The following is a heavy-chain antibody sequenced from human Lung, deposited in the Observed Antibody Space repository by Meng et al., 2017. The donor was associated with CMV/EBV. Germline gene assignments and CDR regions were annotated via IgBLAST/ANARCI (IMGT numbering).Heavy chain of an antibody. CDR1: GFTFSSYA. CDR3: ARGQWHSLDY. D-gene: IGHD6-19*01. Sequence: QVQLVEFGGGVVQPGRSLRLSCAASGFTFSSYAMHWVRQAPGKGLEWVAVISYDGSNKYYADSVKGRFTISRDNSKNTLYLQMNSLRAEDTAVYYCARGQWHSLDYWGQGTLVTVSS. J-gene: IGHJ4*02. CDR2: ISYDGSNK. V-gene: IGHV3-30-3*01.